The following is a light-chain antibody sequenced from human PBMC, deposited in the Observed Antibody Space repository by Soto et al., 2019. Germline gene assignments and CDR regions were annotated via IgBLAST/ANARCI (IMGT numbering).Light chain of an antibody. V-gene: IGLV2-23*01. CDR2: EGS. CDR1: SSDVGSYNL. Sequence: QSALTQPASVSGSPGQSITISCTGTSSDVGSYNLVSWYQQHPGKAPKLMIYEGSKRPSGVSNRFSGSKSGNTASLTISGLQTEDEADYYCCSYAGSNTDVFGTGTKLTVL. J-gene: IGLJ1*01. CDR3: CSYAGSNTDV.